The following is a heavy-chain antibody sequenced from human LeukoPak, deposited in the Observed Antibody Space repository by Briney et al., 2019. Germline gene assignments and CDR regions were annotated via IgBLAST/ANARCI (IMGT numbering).Heavy chain of an antibody. Sequence: GGSLRLSCVASGFAFSTFPMIWARQAPGKGLEWVSAVSGSDGHTFYLDSAKGRVTISRDNSKKTLYLQMNSLRVDDTAVYYCAKGGASVTDAPHGDVVTTTLDGFDIWGQGTMVTVSS. D-gene: IGHD4-17*01. J-gene: IGHJ3*02. CDR1: GFAFSTFP. CDR3: AKGGASVTDAPHGDVVTTTLDGFDI. V-gene: IGHV3-23*01. CDR2: VSGSDGHT.